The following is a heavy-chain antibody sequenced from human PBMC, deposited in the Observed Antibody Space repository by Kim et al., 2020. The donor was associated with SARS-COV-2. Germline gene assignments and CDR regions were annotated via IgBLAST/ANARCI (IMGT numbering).Heavy chain of an antibody. J-gene: IGHJ6*02. Sequence: ASVKVSCKASGYTFTGYYMHWVRQAPGQGLEWMGWINPNSGGTNYAQKFQGWVTMTRDTSISTAYMELSRLRSDDTAVYYCARFKTIWPNYYYGMDVWGQGTTVTVSS. D-gene: IGHD3-9*01. V-gene: IGHV1-2*04. CDR1: GYTFTGYY. CDR2: INPNSGGT. CDR3: ARFKTIWPNYYYGMDV.